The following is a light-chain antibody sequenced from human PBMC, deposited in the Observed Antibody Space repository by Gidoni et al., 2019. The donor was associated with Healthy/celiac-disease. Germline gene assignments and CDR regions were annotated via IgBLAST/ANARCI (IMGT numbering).Light chain of an antibody. CDR1: QSVSSY. J-gene: IGKJ1*01. Sequence: EIVLTQSPATLSLYPGERATLSCRASQSVSSYLAWYQQKPGQAPRLLIYDASNRATGIPARFSGSGSGTDFTLTISSLEPEDFAVYYCQQRRTFGQGPKVEIK. CDR2: DAS. CDR3: QQRRT. V-gene: IGKV3-11*01.